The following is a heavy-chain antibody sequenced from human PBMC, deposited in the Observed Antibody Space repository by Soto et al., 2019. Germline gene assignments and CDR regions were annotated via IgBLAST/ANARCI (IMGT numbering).Heavy chain of an antibody. CDR3: ARDTYYHDSSGYYYYAFDI. CDR1: GGTFSSYA. V-gene: IGHV1-69*13. CDR2: IIPIFGTA. D-gene: IGHD3-22*01. J-gene: IGHJ3*02. Sequence: SVKVSCKASGGTFSSYAISWVRQAPGQGLEWMGGIIPIFGTANYAQKFQGRVTITADESTSTAYMELSSLRSEDTAVYYCARDTYYHDSSGYYYYAFDIWGQGTMVTVSS.